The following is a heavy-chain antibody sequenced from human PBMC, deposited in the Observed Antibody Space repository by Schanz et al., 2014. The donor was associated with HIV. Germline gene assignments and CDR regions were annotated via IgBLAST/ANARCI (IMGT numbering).Heavy chain of an antibody. CDR3: AREYYSRNWNWFDP. CDR1: GFTFSSYG. J-gene: IGHJ5*02. D-gene: IGHD6-13*01. Sequence: QVQLVESGGGVVKPGRSLRLSCAASGFTFSSYGMHWVRQAPGKGLEWVSVLYSGGRKYYADAVKGRFTVSRDNSKNMLYLQMNSLRAEDTAVYYCAREYYSRNWNWFDPWGQGTLVTVSS. CDR2: LYSGGRK. V-gene: IGHV3-NL1*01.